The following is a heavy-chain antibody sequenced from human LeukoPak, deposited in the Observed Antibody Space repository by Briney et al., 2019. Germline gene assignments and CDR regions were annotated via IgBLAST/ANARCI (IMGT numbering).Heavy chain of an antibody. V-gene: IGHV4-59*08. CDR2: IYYSGTT. J-gene: IGHJ3*02. CDR3: ARGPYSYDSSGAFDI. Sequence: SETLSLTCTVSGGSISGFYWSWIRQPPGKGLEWIGYIYYSGTTTYNPSLKSRVTISIDMSNNHFSLNLRSVTAADTAVYFCARGPYSYDSSGAFDIWGQGTMVTVSS. CDR1: GGSISGFY. D-gene: IGHD3-22*01.